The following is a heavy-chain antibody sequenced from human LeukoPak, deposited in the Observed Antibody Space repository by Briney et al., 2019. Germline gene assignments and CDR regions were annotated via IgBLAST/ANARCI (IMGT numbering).Heavy chain of an antibody. V-gene: IGHV4-30-2*01. D-gene: IGHD2-2*01. J-gene: IGHJ4*02. CDR3: ARVVLGFVVPAAIDY. Sequence: KPSETLSLTCTVSGGSISSGGYYWSWIRQPPGKGLEWIGYIYHSGSTYYNPSLKSRVTISVDRSKNQFSLKLSSVTAADTAVYYCARVVLGFVVPAAIDYWGQGTLVTVSS. CDR1: GGSISSGGYY. CDR2: IYHSGST.